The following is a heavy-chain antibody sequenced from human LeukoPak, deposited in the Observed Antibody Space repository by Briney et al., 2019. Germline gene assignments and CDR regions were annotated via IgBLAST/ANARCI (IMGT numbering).Heavy chain of an antibody. Sequence: PGGSLRLSCAASGFTFSSYSMNWVRQAPGKGLEWVSSISSSSSYIYYADSVKGRFTISRDNAKNSLYLQMNSLRAEDTAVYYCARGAQIAAAPDYWGQGTLVTVSS. D-gene: IGHD6-13*01. CDR2: ISSSSSYI. CDR1: GFTFSSYS. J-gene: IGHJ4*02. CDR3: ARGAQIAAAPDY. V-gene: IGHV3-21*01.